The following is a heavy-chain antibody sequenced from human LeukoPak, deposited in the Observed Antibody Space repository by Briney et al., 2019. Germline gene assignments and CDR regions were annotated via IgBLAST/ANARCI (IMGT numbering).Heavy chain of an antibody. V-gene: IGHV3-23*01. Sequence: GGTLRLSCAASGFIFSSHGMSWVRQAPGKGLEWVSDISGSGGSTYYADSVKGRFTISRDNSKNTLYLQMNSLRAEDTAVYYCAKEHGGSSWYEDAFDIWGQGTMVTVSS. D-gene: IGHD6-13*01. J-gene: IGHJ3*02. CDR1: GFIFSSHG. CDR2: ISGSGGST. CDR3: AKEHGGSSWYEDAFDI.